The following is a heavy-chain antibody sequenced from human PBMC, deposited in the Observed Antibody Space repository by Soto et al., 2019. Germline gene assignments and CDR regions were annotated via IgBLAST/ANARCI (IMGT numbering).Heavy chain of an antibody. J-gene: IGHJ4*02. CDR1: GFTFSRFW. CDR2: IKQDGSEK. Sequence: EVQLVESGGGLVQLGGSRRLSCAASGFTFSRFWMTWVRQAPGKGLEWVANIKQDGSEKYYVDSVKGRFTISSDNARNSLFLEMKSMRSGDTAVYSCVRDRSGSYLEGFDYWGQGTLVTVSS. V-gene: IGHV3-7*01. D-gene: IGHD1-26*01. CDR3: VRDRSGSYLEGFDY.